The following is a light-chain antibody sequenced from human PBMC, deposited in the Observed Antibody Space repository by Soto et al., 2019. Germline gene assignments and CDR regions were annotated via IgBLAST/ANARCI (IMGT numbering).Light chain of an antibody. V-gene: IGKV1-9*01. CDR2: AAS. CDR3: QQLNNYPLT. J-gene: IGKJ4*01. CDR1: QVISSY. Sequence: IQLTQSPSSLSASVGDRVPITCRASQVISSYLAWYQQKPGKAAKLLIYAASTLQSGVPSRFSGSGSGTDFTLTISSLQPEDFATYYCQQLNNYPLTFGGGTKVDIK.